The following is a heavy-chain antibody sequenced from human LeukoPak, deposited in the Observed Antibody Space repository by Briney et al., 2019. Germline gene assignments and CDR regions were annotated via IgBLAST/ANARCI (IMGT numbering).Heavy chain of an antibody. D-gene: IGHD5-18*01. V-gene: IGHV1-2*02. CDR2: INPNSGGT. J-gene: IGHJ4*02. CDR3: ARGTGEGYTYGRYYFDY. CDR1: RYTFTSYY. Sequence: ASVKVSCKASRYTFTSYYMHWVRQAPGQGLEWMGWINPNSGGTDYAQKFQGRVTMTRDTSISTAYMELSRLRSDDTAVYYCARGTGEGYTYGRYYFDYWGQGTLVTVSS.